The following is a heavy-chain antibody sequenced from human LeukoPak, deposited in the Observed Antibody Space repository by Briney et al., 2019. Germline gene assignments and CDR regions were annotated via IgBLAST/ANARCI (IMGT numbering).Heavy chain of an antibody. V-gene: IGHV1-69*04. CDR1: VGTFSSHA. Sequence: ASVKVSRKASVGTFSSHAISWVRQAPGQGLEWMGRIIPILGIANYAQKFQGRVTITTDKSTSTAYMELSSLRSEDTAVYYCARDHLQGNWFDPWGQGTLVTVSS. D-gene: IGHD3-3*02. CDR3: ARDHLQGNWFDP. J-gene: IGHJ5*02. CDR2: IIPILGIA.